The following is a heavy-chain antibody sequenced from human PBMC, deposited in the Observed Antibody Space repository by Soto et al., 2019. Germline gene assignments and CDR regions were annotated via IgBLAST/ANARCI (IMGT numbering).Heavy chain of an antibody. D-gene: IGHD4-4*01. J-gene: IGHJ4*02. V-gene: IGHV4-30-4*01. CDR3: ARVGPTGLDYSNYPYLRSFDY. CDR1: GGSISSGDYY. Sequence: PSETLSLTCTVSGGSISSGDYYWSWIRQPPGKGLEWIGYIYYSGSTYYNPSLKSRVTISVDTSKNQFSLKLSSVTAADTAVYYCARVGPTGLDYSNYPYLRSFDYWGQGTLVTVSS. CDR2: IYYSGST.